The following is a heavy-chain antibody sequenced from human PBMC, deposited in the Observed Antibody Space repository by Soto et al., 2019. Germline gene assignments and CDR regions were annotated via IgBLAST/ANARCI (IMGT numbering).Heavy chain of an antibody. CDR2: IYLSAST. CDR1: GGSISTGGYS. V-gene: IGHV4-30-2*02. D-gene: IGHD1-26*01. CDR3: ALTVGARKWFDP. J-gene: IGHJ5*02. Sequence: SETLSLTCAVSGGSISTGGYSWSWIRQPPGKGLEWIGYIYLSASTYYNPSLKSRVTISVDKSSNQCSLKLTSVTAADTAVYYCALTVGARKWFDPWGQGTLVTVSS.